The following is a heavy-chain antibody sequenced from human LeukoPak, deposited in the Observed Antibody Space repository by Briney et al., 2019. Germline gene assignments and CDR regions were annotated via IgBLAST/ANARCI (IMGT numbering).Heavy chain of an antibody. CDR3: AKNHGTSRPFYDS. CDR1: GFTFSSYA. J-gene: IGHJ4*02. CDR2: ISGDAIYI. D-gene: IGHD1-14*01. Sequence: GGSLRLSCAASGFTFSSYAMTWVRQAPGKGLQWVSAISGDAIYIYYLDSVKGRFTTSRDNSKNTLFLQMNSLTADGTAVYYCAKNHGTSRPFYDSWGQGIVVTVAS. V-gene: IGHV3-23*01.